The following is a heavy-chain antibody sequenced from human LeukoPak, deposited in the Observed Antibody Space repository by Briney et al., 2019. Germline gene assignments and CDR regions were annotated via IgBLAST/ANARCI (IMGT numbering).Heavy chain of an antibody. Sequence: ASVQVSCKAYGYTFAAYYLHWVRQAPGQGLLRIGWINPQSGGTSSAQKFKARVTMAREPSITTGYMELNGLTPDDTAVYYCARDNNSATDYWGQGTLVTVSS. CDR3: ARDNNSATDY. D-gene: IGHD1/OR15-1a*01. CDR1: GYTFAAYY. J-gene: IGHJ4*02. V-gene: IGHV1-2*02. CDR2: INPQSGGT.